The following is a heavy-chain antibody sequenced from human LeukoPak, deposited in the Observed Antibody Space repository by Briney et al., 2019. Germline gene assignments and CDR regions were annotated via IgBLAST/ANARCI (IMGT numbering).Heavy chain of an antibody. CDR2: IIPIFGTA. CDR1: GGTFSSYA. V-gene: IGHV1-69*05. CDR3: AVSYSNSGLLFDY. J-gene: IGHJ4*02. Sequence: EASVKVSCKASGGTFSSYAISWVRQAPGQGLEWMGGIIPIFGTANYAQKFQGRVTITTDESTSTAYMELSSRRSEDTAVYYCAVSYSNSGLLFDYWGQGTLVTVSS. D-gene: IGHD4-11*01.